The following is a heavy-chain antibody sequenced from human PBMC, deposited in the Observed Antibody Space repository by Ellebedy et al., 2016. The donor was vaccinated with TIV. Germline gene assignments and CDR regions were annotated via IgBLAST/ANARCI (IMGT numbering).Heavy chain of an antibody. CDR3: GRDFSHYGSGSYITH. J-gene: IGHJ4*02. V-gene: IGHV3-15*01. CDR1: GFSFNNVW. Sequence: PGGSLRLSCAASGFSFNNVWMNWVRQAPGKGLEWVGRITTDAGGETRDCSAPVKGRFTISRDTSKSTLYLQVDSLTPEETAVYYCGRDFSHYGSGSYITHWGQGTLVTVSS. D-gene: IGHD3-10*01. CDR2: ITTDAGGETR.